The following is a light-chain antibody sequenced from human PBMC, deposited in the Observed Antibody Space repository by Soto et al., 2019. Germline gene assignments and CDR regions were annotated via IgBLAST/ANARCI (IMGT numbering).Light chain of an antibody. J-gene: IGKJ1*01. V-gene: IGKV3-20*01. CDR2: GAS. Sequence: EIVLTQSPGTLSLSPGERATLSCRASQSVSSTYLAWYQQKPGQAPRLLIYGASSRATGIPDRFSGSGSGTDFTLTISRLEPEDFAVYYCQHSGTSPRWTFGQGTKVEIK. CDR3: QHSGTSPRWT. CDR1: QSVSSTY.